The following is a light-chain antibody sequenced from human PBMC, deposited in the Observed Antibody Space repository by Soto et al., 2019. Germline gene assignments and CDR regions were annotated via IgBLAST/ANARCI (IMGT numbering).Light chain of an antibody. J-gene: IGKJ5*01. CDR3: QQYNNWPFIT. Sequence: DIQMTQSPSSLSASVGDRVTITCRASQGISTYLNWYQQKPGKAPKLLIYAASSLQSGVPSRFSGSGSGTEFTLTISSLQSEDFAVYYCQQYNNWPFITFGQGTRLEIK. CDR2: AAS. V-gene: IGKV1-39*01. CDR1: QGISTY.